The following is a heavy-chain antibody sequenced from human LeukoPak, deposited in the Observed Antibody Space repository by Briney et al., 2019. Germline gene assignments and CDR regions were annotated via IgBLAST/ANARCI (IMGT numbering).Heavy chain of an antibody. D-gene: IGHD4-17*01. CDR2: IKQDGSEK. CDR3: ARADGDGGYYYYYGMDV. J-gene: IGHJ6*04. V-gene: IGHV3-7*03. Sequence: GGSLRLPCAASEFTFSSYWMSWVRQAPGKGLEWVVNIKQDGSEKYYVDSVKGRFTISRDNAKNSLYLQMNSLRAEDTAVYYCARADGDGGYYYYYGMDVWGKGTTVTVSS. CDR1: EFTFSSYW.